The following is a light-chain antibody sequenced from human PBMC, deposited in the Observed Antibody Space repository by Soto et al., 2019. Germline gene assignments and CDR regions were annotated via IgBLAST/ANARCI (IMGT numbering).Light chain of an antibody. CDR1: SSDVGGYNY. CDR2: EVS. J-gene: IGLJ1*01. CDR3: SSYTSSSTHG. Sequence: QSALTQPASVSGSPGQSITISCTGTSSDVGGYNYVSWYQQHPGKAPKLMIYEVSNRPSGVSNRFSGSKSGNTASLTISGLQAEDEADYYCSSYTSSSTHGFGTGTKATVL. V-gene: IGLV2-14*01.